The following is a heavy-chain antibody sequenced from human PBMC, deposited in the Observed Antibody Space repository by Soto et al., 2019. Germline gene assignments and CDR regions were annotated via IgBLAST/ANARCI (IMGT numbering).Heavy chain of an antibody. CDR2: IYNSGST. V-gene: IGHV4-59*01. Sequence: SETLSLTCTVSGGSISTYYLSWIRRPPGKGLEWIGYIYNSGSTHSNPSLQSRVTISVDTSKNQFSLKLSSVTAADTAIYYCARARITMVREVIKYNMDVWGQGTTVTVS. D-gene: IGHD3-10*01. CDR1: GGSISTYY. CDR3: ARARITMVREVIKYNMDV. J-gene: IGHJ6*02.